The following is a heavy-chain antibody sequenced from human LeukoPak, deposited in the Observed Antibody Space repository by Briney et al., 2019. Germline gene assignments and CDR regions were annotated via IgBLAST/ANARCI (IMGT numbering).Heavy chain of an antibody. CDR2: IIPIFGTA. V-gene: IGHV1-69*05. D-gene: IGHD5-18*01. Sequence: SXXVSCKASGGTFSSYAISWVRQAPGQGLEWMGRIIPIFGTANYAQKFQGRVTITTDESTSTAYMELSSLRSEDTAVYYCARVYSYGQGFDYWGQGTLVTVSS. J-gene: IGHJ4*02. CDR3: ARVYSYGQGFDY. CDR1: GGTFSSYA.